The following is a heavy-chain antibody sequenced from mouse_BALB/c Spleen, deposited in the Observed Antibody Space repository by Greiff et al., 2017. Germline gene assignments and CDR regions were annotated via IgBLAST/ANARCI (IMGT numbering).Heavy chain of an antibody. Sequence: EVNVVESGGGLVQPGGSRKLSCAASGFTFSSFGMHWVRQAPEKGLEWVAYISSGSSTIYYADTVKGRFTISRDNPKNTLFLQMTSLRSEDTAMYYFERDPVYYGIPYAMDYWGQGTSVTVSS. J-gene: IGHJ4*01. CDR3: ERDPVYYGIPYAMDY. CDR1: GFTFSSFG. D-gene: IGHD2-1*01. V-gene: IGHV5-17*02. CDR2: ISSGSSTI.